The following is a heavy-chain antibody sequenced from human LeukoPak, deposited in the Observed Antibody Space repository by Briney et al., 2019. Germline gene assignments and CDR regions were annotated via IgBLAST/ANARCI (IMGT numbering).Heavy chain of an antibody. J-gene: IGHJ4*02. V-gene: IGHV1-69*04. CDR2: IIPILGIA. CDR3: ARDPDTAMVNYDY. D-gene: IGHD5-18*01. CDR1: GGTLSSYA. Sequence: ASVKVSCKASGGTLSSYAISWVRQAPGQGLEWMGRIIPILGIANYAQKFQGRVTITADKSTSTAYMELSSLRSEDTAAYYCARDPDTAMVNYDYWGQGTLVTVSS.